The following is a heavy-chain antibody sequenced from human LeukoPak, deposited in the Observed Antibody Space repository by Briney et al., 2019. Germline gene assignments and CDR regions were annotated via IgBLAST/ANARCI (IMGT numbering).Heavy chain of an antibody. CDR2: ISYSGST. V-gene: IGHV4-59*01. Sequence: SETLSLTCTVSGGSISSYYWSWIRQPPGKGLEWIGYISYSGSTNYNPSLKSRVTISVDTSKTQFSLKLSSVTAADTAVYYCARYVWGSYPTFEDYWGQGTLVTVSS. D-gene: IGHD3-16*02. J-gene: IGHJ4*02. CDR1: GGSISSYY. CDR3: ARYVWGSYPTFEDY.